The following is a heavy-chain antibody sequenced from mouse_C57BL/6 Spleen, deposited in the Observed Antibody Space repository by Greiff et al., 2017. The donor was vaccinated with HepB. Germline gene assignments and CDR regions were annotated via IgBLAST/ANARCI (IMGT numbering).Heavy chain of an antibody. V-gene: IGHV5-12*01. Sequence: DVMLVESGGGLVQPGGSLKLSCAASGFTFSDYYMYWVRQTPEKRLEWVAYISNGGGSTYYPDTVKGRFTISRDNAKNTLYLQRSRLKSEDTAMYYCARLVDYWGQGTSVTVSS. J-gene: IGHJ4*01. CDR2: ISNGGGST. CDR3: ARLVDY. CDR1: GFTFSDYY.